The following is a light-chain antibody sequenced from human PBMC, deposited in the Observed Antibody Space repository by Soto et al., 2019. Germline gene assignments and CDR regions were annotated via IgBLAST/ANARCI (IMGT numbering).Light chain of an antibody. Sequence: DIVMTQSPDSLAVSLGERATINCKSSQSVLYSSNNKNYLAWYQQKPGQPPKLLIYWASTRESGVPDRFSGSGSGTDFTLTISSLQAEDVAVYYCHQYYSTPPKFSQGTKLEIK. CDR3: HQYYSTPPK. V-gene: IGKV4-1*01. CDR1: QSVLYSSNNKNY. J-gene: IGKJ1*01. CDR2: WAS.